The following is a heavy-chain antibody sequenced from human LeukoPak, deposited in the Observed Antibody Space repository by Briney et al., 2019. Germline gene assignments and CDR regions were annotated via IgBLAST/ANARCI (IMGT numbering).Heavy chain of an antibody. V-gene: IGHV4-34*01. J-gene: IGHJ6*02. CDR3: ARDPYSMGYGDSHDYYYGMDV. Sequence: GSLRLSCAASGFTFSSYAMSWIRQPPGKGLEWIGEINHSGSTNYNPPLKSRVTISVDTSKNQFSLKLSSVTAADTAVYYCARDPYSMGYGDSHDYYYGMDVWGQGTTVTVSS. CDR2: INHSGST. D-gene: IGHD4-17*01. CDR1: GFTFSSYA.